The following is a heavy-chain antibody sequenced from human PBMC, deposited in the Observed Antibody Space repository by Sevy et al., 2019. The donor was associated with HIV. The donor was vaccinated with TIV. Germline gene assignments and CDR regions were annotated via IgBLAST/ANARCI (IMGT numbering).Heavy chain of an antibody. CDR2: IYHSGST. D-gene: IGHD3-22*01. J-gene: IGHJ4*01. V-gene: IGHV4-30-2*01. CDR1: GGSISSGGYS. Sequence: SENLSLTCAVSGGSISSGGYSWSWIRQPPGKGLEWIGYIYHSGSTYYNPSLKSRVTISVDRSKNQFSLKLSSVTAADTAVYYCARSAIDDYFDYWGQGTLVTVSS. CDR3: ARSAIDDYFDY.